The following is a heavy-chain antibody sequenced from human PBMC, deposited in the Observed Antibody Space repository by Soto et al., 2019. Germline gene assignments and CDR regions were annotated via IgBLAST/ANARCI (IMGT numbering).Heavy chain of an antibody. D-gene: IGHD1-1*01. CDR1: GGTFSSYT. CDR2: IIPILGIA. CDR3: ARATKGADGRYYYYMAV. Sequence: QVQLVQSGAEVKKPGSSVKVSCKASGGTFSSYTISWVRQAPGQGLEWMGRIIPILGIANNAQTFQGKVTITADKSTSTAYMELSSLRSAGTAVYYCARATKGADGRYYYYMAVWGKGTTVTFSS. V-gene: IGHV1-69*02. J-gene: IGHJ6*03.